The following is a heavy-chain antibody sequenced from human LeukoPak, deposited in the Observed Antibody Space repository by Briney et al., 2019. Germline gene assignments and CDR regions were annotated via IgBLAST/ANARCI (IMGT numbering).Heavy chain of an antibody. CDR1: GGSFSGYY. CDR2: INHSGST. V-gene: IGHV4-34*01. Sequence: PSETLSLTCAVYGGSFSGYYWSWIRQPPGKGLEWIGEINHSGSTNYNPSLKSRVTISVDTSRNQFSLKLSSVTAADTAVYYCARIVWVPAAILAYWGQGTLVTVSS. J-gene: IGHJ4*02. D-gene: IGHD2-2*01. CDR3: ARIVWVPAAILAY.